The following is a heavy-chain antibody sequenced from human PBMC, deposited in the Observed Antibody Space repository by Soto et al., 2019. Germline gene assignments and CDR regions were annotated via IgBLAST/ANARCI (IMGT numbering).Heavy chain of an antibody. J-gene: IGHJ4*02. V-gene: IGHV4-34*01. D-gene: IGHD2-8*02. Sequence: QVQLQQWGAGLLKPSETLSLTCAVYGGSFSGYYWTWIRQPPGTGLGWIGEINHCGSTNYNPSLKSQVTRSVNTCKNQFSLKLTSVTAADTAVYYCARDKITGFFDYWGQGTLVSVSS. CDR3: ARDKITGFFDY. CDR2: INHCGST. CDR1: GGSFSGYY.